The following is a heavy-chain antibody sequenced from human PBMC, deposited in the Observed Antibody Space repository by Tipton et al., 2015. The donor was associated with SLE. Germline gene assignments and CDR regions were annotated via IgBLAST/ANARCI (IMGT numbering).Heavy chain of an antibody. CDR3: ARDSYDSSGYFDQ. CDR2: IHHSGST. J-gene: IGHJ4*02. V-gene: IGHV4-4*02. CDR1: GGSISSGNW. Sequence: TLSLTCAVSGGSISSGNWWIWVRQPPGKGLEYIGEIHHSGSTNYNSSLKSRVTMSVDKSKSQFSLKLSSVTAADTAVYYCARDSYDSSGYFDQWGQGTLVTVSS. D-gene: IGHD3-22*01.